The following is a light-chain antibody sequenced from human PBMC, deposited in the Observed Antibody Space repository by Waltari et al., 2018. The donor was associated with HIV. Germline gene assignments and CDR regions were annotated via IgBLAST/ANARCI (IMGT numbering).Light chain of an antibody. Sequence: QSALTQPASVSGSPGQSIKISCIGTSNDVADYNHVSWYQQHPDKAPRLMIYDVTNRPSGVSTRFSCSKSGNTASLAISGLQAEDEAIYYCASYRYSSRTYVFGTGTTVTV. CDR3: ASYRYSSRTYV. J-gene: IGLJ1*01. V-gene: IGLV2-14*03. CDR1: SNDVADYNH. CDR2: DVT.